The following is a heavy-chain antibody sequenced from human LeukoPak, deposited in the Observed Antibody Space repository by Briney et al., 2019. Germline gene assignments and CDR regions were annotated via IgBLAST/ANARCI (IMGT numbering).Heavy chain of an antibody. D-gene: IGHD3-10*01. CDR1: DGSVSSGGSY. CDR2: IYYSGFT. Sequence: SETLSLTCSVSDGSVSSGGSYWTWIRQRPGKGLEWIGYIYYSGFTFYSPSLKTRFFISLDTSENQVSLKVNSVTAADTAVYYCARGGFFGSGSLFDSWGQGTLVTVSS. CDR3: ARGGFFGSGSLFDS. J-gene: IGHJ4*02. V-gene: IGHV4-31*03.